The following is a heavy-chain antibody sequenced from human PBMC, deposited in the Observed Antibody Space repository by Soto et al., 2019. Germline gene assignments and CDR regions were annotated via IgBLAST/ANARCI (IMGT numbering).Heavy chain of an antibody. D-gene: IGHD3-10*01. CDR1: GGSMSSYY. V-gene: IGHV4-59*01. CDR3: ARYGPGSSVWFDP. CDR2: IYYSGST. J-gene: IGHJ5*02. Sequence: QVQLQESGPGLVKPSETLSLTCTVSGGSMSSYYWSWIRQPPGKGLEWIGYIYYSGSTIYNPSLTSRVTISVATSKNQFSLKLSSVTAADTAVYYCARYGPGSSVWFDPWGQGTLVTVSS.